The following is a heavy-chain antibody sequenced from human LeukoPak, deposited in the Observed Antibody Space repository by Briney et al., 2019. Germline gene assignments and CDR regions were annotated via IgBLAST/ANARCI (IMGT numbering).Heavy chain of an antibody. CDR1: GGSISSGSYY. V-gene: IGHV4-61*02. CDR3: ARGEAESQSDAWFDP. CDR2: IYTSGST. D-gene: IGHD3-16*01. J-gene: IGHJ5*02. Sequence: SQTLSLTCTVSGGSISSGSYYWSWIRQPAGKGLEWIGRIYTSGSTNYNPSLKSRVTISVDTSKNQFSLKLSSVTAADTAVYYCARGEAESQSDAWFDPWGQGTLVTVSS.